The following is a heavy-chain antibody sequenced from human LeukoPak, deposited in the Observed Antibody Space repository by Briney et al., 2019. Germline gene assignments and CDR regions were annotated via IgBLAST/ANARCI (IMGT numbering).Heavy chain of an antibody. J-gene: IGHJ4*02. CDR2: ISYDGSNK. D-gene: IGHD3-22*01. CDR1: GFTFSSYG. Sequence: GGSLRLSCAASGFTFSSYGMHWVRQAPGKGLEWVAVISYDGSNKYYADSVKGRFTISRDNSKNTLYLQMNSLRAEDTAVYYCAKDRAPSAFDYYDSSGYYYEELDYWGQGTLVTVSS. V-gene: IGHV3-30*18. CDR3: AKDRAPSAFDYYDSSGYYYEELDY.